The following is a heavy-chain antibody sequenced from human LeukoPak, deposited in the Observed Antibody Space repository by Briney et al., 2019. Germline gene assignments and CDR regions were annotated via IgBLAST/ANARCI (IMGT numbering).Heavy chain of an antibody. CDR2: ISGSGGST. V-gene: IGHV3-23*01. Sequence: GGSLRLSCAASGFTFSSYAMSWVRQAPGKGLEWVSAISGSGGSTYYADSVKGRFTISRDNSKNTLDLQMNSLRAEDTAVYYCAKDTSNSGSYYCAGYWGQGTLVTVSS. D-gene: IGHD1-26*01. CDR1: GFTFSSYA. J-gene: IGHJ4*02. CDR3: AKDTSNSGSYYCAGY.